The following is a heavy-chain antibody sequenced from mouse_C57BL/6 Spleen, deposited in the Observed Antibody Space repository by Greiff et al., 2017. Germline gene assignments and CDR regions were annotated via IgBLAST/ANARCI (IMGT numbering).Heavy chain of an antibody. Sequence: QVQLQQPGAELVKPGASVKLSCKASGYTFTSYWMQGVKQRPGQGLEWIGEIDPSDSYTNYNQKFKGKATLTVDTSSSTAYMQLSSLTSEDSAVYYCARSAAQAFWFAYWGQGTLVTVSA. CDR3: ARSAAQAFWFAY. V-gene: IGHV1-50*01. D-gene: IGHD3-2*02. CDR1: GYTFTSYW. CDR2: IDPSDSYT. J-gene: IGHJ3*01.